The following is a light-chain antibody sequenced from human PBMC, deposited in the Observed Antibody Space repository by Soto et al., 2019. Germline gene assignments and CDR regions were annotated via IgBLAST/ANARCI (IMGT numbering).Light chain of an antibody. CDR2: LNSDGSH. CDR3: QTWGTGIEV. V-gene: IGLV4-69*01. J-gene: IGLJ3*02. Sequence: QSVLTQSPSASASLGASVKLTCTLSSGHSSYTIAWHQQQPEKGPRYLMTLNSDGSHSKGDGIPDRFSGSSSGAERYLSISSIQSEDEADYYCQTWGTGIEVFGGGTKLTVL. CDR1: SGHSSYT.